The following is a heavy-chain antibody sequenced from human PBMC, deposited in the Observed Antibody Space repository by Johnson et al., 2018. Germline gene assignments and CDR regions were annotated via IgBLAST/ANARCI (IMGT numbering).Heavy chain of an antibody. CDR1: GFTFDDYA. CDR2: ISWNSGSI. Sequence: VQLVQSGGGLVQPGRSLRLSCAASGFTFDDYAMHWVRQAPGKGLEWVSGISWNSGSIGYAASVKGRFTISRDNANNSLYLQMNSLRAGDTAVDYCVREYSISWNRWFDAGGQGTMVTVTA. V-gene: IGHV3-9*01. J-gene: IGHJ5*02. CDR3: VREYSISWNRWFDA. D-gene: IGHD6-13*01.